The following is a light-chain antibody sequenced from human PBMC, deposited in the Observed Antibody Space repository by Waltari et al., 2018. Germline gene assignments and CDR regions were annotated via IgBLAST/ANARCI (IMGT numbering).Light chain of an antibody. CDR1: QSVGTY. J-gene: IGKJ4*01. CDR3: HQRSDWPLT. Sequence: EIVLTQSPATLSLSPGERATLSCRTSQSVGTYLVWYQQKPGQAPRLLIYYASNRATGIPARFSGSGSGTDFTLTISYLEPEDFAVYYCHQRSDWPLTFGGGTKVEIK. V-gene: IGKV3-11*01. CDR2: YAS.